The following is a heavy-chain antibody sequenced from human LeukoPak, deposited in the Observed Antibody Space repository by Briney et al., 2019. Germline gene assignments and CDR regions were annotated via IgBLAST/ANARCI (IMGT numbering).Heavy chain of an antibody. D-gene: IGHD3-10*01. CDR1: GFTFSSYG. CDR3: ARGEVLLWFGELPTSVADAFDI. CDR2: IWYDGSNK. V-gene: IGHV3-33*01. Sequence: GRSLRLSCAASGFTFSSYGMHWVRQAPGKGLEWVAVIWYDGSNKYYADSVKGRFTISRDNSKNTLYLQMNSLRAEDTAVYYCARGEVLLWFGELPTSVADAFDIWGQGTMVTVSS. J-gene: IGHJ3*02.